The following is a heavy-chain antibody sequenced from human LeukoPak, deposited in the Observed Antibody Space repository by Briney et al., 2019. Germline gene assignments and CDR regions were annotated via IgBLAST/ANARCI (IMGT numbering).Heavy chain of an antibody. CDR1: GFTFSSYA. CDR3: ARESGSLYYDFWSGPTGDYYGMDV. CDR2: ISYDGSNK. Sequence: GRSLRLSCAASGFTFSSYAMHWVRQAPGKGLEWVAVISYDGSNKYYADSVKGRFTISRDNSKNTLYLQMNSLRAEDTAVYYCARESGSLYYDFWSGPTGDYYGMDVWGQGTTVTVSS. J-gene: IGHJ6*02. V-gene: IGHV3-30-3*01. D-gene: IGHD3-3*01.